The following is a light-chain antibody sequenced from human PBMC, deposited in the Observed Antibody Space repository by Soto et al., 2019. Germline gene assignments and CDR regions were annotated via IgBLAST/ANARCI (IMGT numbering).Light chain of an antibody. V-gene: IGKV3-15*01. J-gene: IGKJ4*01. Sequence: EIVMTQSPATLSVSPGERATLSCRDSQSVSSNLAWYQQKPGQGPRLLIYGASTRATGIPARFSGSGSGTEFTLTISSLQSEDFAVYYCQQYNNWPPLTFGGGTKVEIK. CDR3: QQYNNWPPLT. CDR1: QSVSSN. CDR2: GAS.